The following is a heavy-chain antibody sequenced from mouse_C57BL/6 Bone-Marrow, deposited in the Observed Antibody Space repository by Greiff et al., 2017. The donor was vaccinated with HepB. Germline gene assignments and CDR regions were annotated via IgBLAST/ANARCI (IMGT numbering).Heavy chain of an antibody. CDR3: ARSNWVNFDY. V-gene: IGHV1-80*01. D-gene: IGHD4-1*01. CDR1: GYAFSSYW. Sequence: QVQLKESGAELVKPGASVKISCKASGYAFSSYWMNWVKQRPGKGLEWIGQIYPGDGDTNYNGKFKGKATLTADKSSSTAYMQLSSLTSEDSAVYFCARSNWVNFDYWGQGTTLTVSS. CDR2: IYPGDGDT. J-gene: IGHJ2*01.